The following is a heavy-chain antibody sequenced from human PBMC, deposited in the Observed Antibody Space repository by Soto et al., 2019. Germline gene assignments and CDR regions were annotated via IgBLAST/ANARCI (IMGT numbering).Heavy chain of an antibody. V-gene: IGHV3-48*03. CDR1: GFTFGTYE. Sequence: PGGPLSLSWASSGFTFGTYEMNWVSTAQGKGLEWVSYITSSGTTIYYADSVKGRFTISRDNAKNSLYLQMNSLRAEDTAVYYCASIPPTGIAVAGHGSHDAFDSWGQGTMVT. CDR2: ITSSGTTI. D-gene: IGHD6-19*01. CDR3: ASIPPTGIAVAGHGSHDAFDS. J-gene: IGHJ3*02.